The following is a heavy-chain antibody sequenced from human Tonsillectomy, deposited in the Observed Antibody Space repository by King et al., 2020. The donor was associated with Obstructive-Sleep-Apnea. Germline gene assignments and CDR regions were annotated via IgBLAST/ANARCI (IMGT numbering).Heavy chain of an antibody. V-gene: IGHV5-51*01. Sequence: QLVQSGAVVKKPGESLKISCKGSGYSFTSYWIGWVRQMPGKGLEWMGMIFPGDSDTRYSPSFQGQVTISADRSITTAYLHWSSLRASDTAIYYCVRLRERRSYVILIGWFDPWGQGTLVTVSS. CDR1: GYSFTSYW. J-gene: IGHJ5*02. CDR3: VRLRERRSYVILIGWFDP. CDR2: IFPGDSDT. D-gene: IGHD2-8*01.